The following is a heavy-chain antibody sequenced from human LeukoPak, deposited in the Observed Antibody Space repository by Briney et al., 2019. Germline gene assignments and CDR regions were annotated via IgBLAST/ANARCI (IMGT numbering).Heavy chain of an antibody. V-gene: IGHV5-51*01. J-gene: IGHJ5*02. Sequence: GESLKISCKGSGYSFTSYWIGWVRQMPGKGLEWMGIIYPGDSDTRYSPSFQGQVTISADKSISTAYLQWSSLKASDTAMYYCARHGGIGYCSSTSCYSWFDPWGQGTLVTVSS. CDR2: IYPGDSDT. D-gene: IGHD2-2*02. CDR1: GYSFTSYW. CDR3: ARHGGIGYCSSTSCYSWFDP.